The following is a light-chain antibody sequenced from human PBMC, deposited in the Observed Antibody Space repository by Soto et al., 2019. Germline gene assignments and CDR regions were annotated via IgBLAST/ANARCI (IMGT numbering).Light chain of an antibody. J-gene: IGKJ1*01. CDR2: DAS. CDR3: QQYNSYSPWT. CDR1: QSISSW. V-gene: IGKV1-5*01. Sequence: DIQMTHSPSTLSAPVGDRVTITCRASQSISSWLAWYQQKPGKAPKLLIYDASSLESGVPSRFSGSGSGTEFTLTISSLQPDDFATYYCQQYNSYSPWTFGQGTKVDVK.